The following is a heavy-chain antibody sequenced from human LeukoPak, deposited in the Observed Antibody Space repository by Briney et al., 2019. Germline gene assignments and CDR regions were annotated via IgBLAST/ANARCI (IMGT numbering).Heavy chain of an antibody. J-gene: IGHJ4*02. CDR2: FDPEDGET. Sequence: ASVKVSCKVSGYTLTELSMHWVRQAPGKGLEWMGGFDPEDGETIYAQKFQGRVTMTGDTSTDTAYMELSSLRSEDTAVYYCATDLKGRLERRGFDYWGQGTLVTVSS. CDR3: ATDLKGRLERRGFDY. CDR1: GYTLTELS. V-gene: IGHV1-24*01. D-gene: IGHD1-1*01.